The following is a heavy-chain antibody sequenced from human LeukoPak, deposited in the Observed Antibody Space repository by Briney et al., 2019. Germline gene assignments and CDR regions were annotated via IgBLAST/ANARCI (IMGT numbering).Heavy chain of an antibody. CDR1: GFTFDDYA. J-gene: IGHJ4*02. D-gene: IGHD3-22*01. CDR3: VKDIHRYGYYHSSAYHDY. CDR2: ISWNSGSI. Sequence: GRSLRLSCAASGFTFDDYAIHWVRQAPGKGLEWVSGISWNSGSIGYADFVKGRFTISRDNAKNSLYLQMNSLRAEDTALYYCVKDIHRYGYYHSSAYHDYWGQGTLVTVSS. V-gene: IGHV3-9*01.